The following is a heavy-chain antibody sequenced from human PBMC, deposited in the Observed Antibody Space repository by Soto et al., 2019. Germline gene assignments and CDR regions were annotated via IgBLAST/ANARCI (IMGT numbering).Heavy chain of an antibody. J-gene: IGHJ6*03. CDR3: AKDGPPGSWDYYYYMDV. Sequence: QVPLVESGGGVVQPGRSLRLSCAASGFTFSSYGMHWVRQAPGKGLEWVAVISYDGSNKYYADSVKGRFTISRDNSKNTLYLQMNSLRAEDTAVYYCAKDGPPGSWDYYYYMDVWGKGTTVTVSS. CDR2: ISYDGSNK. CDR1: GFTFSSYG. D-gene: IGHD6-13*01. V-gene: IGHV3-30*18.